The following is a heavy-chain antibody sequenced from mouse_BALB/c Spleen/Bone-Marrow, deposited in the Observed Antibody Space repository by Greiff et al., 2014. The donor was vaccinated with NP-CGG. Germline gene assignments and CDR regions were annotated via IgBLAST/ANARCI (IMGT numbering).Heavy chain of an antibody. J-gene: IGHJ4*01. Sequence: VKLMESGPGLVAPSQSLSITCTVSGFSLTSYGVHWVRQPPGKGLGWLGVIWAGGSTNYNSALMSRLSISKDNSKSQVFLKMNSLQTDDTAMYYSARITTATGAMDYWGQGTSVTVSS. CDR1: GFSLTSYG. CDR3: ARITTATGAMDY. CDR2: IWAGGST. V-gene: IGHV2-9*02. D-gene: IGHD1-2*01.